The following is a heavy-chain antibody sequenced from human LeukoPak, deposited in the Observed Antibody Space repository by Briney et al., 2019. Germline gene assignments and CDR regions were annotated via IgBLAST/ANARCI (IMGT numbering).Heavy chain of an antibody. CDR3: ARHLSGSHFDS. Sequence: PSETLSLTCTVFGGSIGNNSYYWGWIRQPPGGGLDWIGSIYYTGTTYYNPSLKSRVTISVDTSKNQFSLMLSSVTAADTAVYSCARHLSGSHFDSWSQGALVTVSS. J-gene: IGHJ4*02. CDR2: IYYTGTT. CDR1: GGSIGNNSYY. V-gene: IGHV4-39*01. D-gene: IGHD6-25*01.